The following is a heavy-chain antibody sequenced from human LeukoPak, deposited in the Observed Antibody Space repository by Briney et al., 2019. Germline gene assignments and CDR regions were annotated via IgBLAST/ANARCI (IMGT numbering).Heavy chain of an antibody. CDR1: GFTFSSYA. J-gene: IGHJ4*02. D-gene: IGHD3-10*01. CDR2: MSYDGSNK. V-gene: IGHV3-30*04. CDR3: ARDSTPYYYGSGSYGDY. Sequence: GGSLRLSCAASGFTFSSYAMHWVRQAPGKGLEWVAVMSYDGSNKYYADSVKGRFTISRDNSKNTLYLQMNSLRAEDTAVYYCARDSTPYYYGSGSYGDYWGQGTLVTVSS.